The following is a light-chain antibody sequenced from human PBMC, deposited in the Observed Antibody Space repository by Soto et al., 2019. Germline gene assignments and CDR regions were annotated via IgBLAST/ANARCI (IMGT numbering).Light chain of an antibody. Sequence: DIQMTQSPSSLSASVGDRVTITCQASQDIGEFLNWYQQRPGEAPKFLISDASNLETGVPSRFSGSGSGTDFYLTISGLQPEDIATYYCQQYDNVPFTFGPGTEVAIK. CDR2: DAS. CDR1: QDIGEF. V-gene: IGKV1-33*01. CDR3: QQYDNVPFT. J-gene: IGKJ3*01.